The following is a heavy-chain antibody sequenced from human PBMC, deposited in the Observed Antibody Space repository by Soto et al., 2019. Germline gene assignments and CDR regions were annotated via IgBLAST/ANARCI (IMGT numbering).Heavy chain of an antibody. CDR1: GFFFSSHS. V-gene: IGHV3-23*01. CDR3: AKDEYYYSRSGYYIFDS. D-gene: IGHD3-22*01. J-gene: IGHJ4*02. Sequence: GGSLRLSCAASGFFFSSHSMTWVRQAPGTGLEWVSSLSGDGVTTYYADSVKGRFTISRDNSKKTLYLQMNSLRPEDTALYYCAKDEYYYSRSGYYIFDSWGQGTLVTVSS. CDR2: LSGDGVTT.